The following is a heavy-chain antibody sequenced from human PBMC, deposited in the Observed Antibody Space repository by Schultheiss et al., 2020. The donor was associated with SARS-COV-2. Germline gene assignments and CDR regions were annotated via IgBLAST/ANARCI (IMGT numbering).Heavy chain of an antibody. J-gene: IGHJ6*04. CDR3: ARDRRSMGRH. Sequence: GGSLRLSCAASGFTFSDYYMSWIRQAPGKGLEWVSAISGSGGSTYYADSVKGRFTISRDNAKNTLYLQMNSLRAEDTAVYYCARDRRSMGRHWGKGTTVTVSS. CDR1: GFTFSDYY. V-gene: IGHV3-11*04. CDR2: ISGSGGST. D-gene: IGHD3-10*01.